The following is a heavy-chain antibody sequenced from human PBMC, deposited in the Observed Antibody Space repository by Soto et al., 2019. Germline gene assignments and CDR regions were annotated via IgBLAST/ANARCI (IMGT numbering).Heavy chain of an antibody. CDR3: ARDSSRGRIGY. CDR2: ISYDGSNK. J-gene: IGHJ4*02. Sequence: QVQLVESGGGVVQPGRSLRLSCAASGFTFSSYAMHWVRQAPGKGLEWAAVISYDGSNKYYADSVKGRFTISRDNSKNTLYLQMNSLRAEDTAVDYCARDSSRGRIGYWGQGTLVTVSS. D-gene: IGHD6-13*01. CDR1: GFTFSSYA. V-gene: IGHV3-30-3*01.